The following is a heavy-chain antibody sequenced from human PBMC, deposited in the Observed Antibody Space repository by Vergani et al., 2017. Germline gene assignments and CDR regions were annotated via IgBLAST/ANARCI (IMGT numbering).Heavy chain of an antibody. CDR3: ARVKNDYSNYVLTRIIDY. CDR1: GGSISSSSYY. J-gene: IGHJ4*02. D-gene: IGHD4-11*01. V-gene: IGHV4-39*07. Sequence: QLQLQESGPGLVKPSETLSLTCTVSGGSISSSSYYWGWIRQPPGKGLEWIGSIYYSGSTYYNPSLKSRVTISVDTSKNQFSLKLSSVTAADTAVYYCARVKNDYSNYVLTRIIDYWGQGTLVTVSS. CDR2: IYYSGST.